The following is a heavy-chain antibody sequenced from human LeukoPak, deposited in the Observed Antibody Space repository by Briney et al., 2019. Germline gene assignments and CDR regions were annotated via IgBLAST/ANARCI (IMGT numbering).Heavy chain of an antibody. CDR2: INPNSGGT. D-gene: IGHD2-2*01. CDR1: GYTCTGYY. CDR3: ARARTKFGGSCHQH. J-gene: IGHJ1*01. Sequence: ASVKVSCKASGYTCTGYYMHWVRQAPGQGLEWMGWINPNSGGTNYAQKFQGRVTMTRDTSISTAYMELSRLRSDDTAVYYCARARTKFGGSCHQHWGQGTLVTVSS. V-gene: IGHV1-2*02.